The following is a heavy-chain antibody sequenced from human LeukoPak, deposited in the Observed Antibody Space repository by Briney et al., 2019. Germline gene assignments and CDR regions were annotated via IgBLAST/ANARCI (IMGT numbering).Heavy chain of an antibody. Sequence: ASVKVSCKASGYTFTGYYMHWVRQAPGQGLEWMGWINPNSGGTNYAQKFQGRVTMTRDTSISTAYMELSRLRSGDTAVYYCARGNYDFWSGYRFDYWGQGTLVTVSS. J-gene: IGHJ4*02. CDR2: INPNSGGT. V-gene: IGHV1-2*02. CDR1: GYTFTGYY. CDR3: ARGNYDFWSGYRFDY. D-gene: IGHD3-3*01.